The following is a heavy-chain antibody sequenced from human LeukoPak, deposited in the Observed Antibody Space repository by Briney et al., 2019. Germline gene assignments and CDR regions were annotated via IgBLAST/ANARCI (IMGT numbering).Heavy chain of an antibody. CDR2: IFSLGPT. CDR3: ARAFFSGYYFDSFDY. CDR1: GGSTNSSLYY. V-gene: IGHV4-39*07. D-gene: IGHD5-12*01. Sequence: SGTLSLTCTVSGGSTNSSLYYWGWIRQSPGKGLEWIGNIFSLGPTDYNPSLKSRVSLSIDTSKNQFSLKLSSVTAADTAVYYCARAFFSGYYFDSFDYWGQGALVTVSS. J-gene: IGHJ4*02.